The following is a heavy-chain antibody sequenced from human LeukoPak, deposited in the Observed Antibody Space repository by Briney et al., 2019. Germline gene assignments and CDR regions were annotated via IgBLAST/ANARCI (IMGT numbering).Heavy chain of an antibody. CDR3: ARRGSGPYGMDV. V-gene: IGHV1-69*13. CDR1: GYTFTSYG. Sequence: SVKVSCKASGYTFTSYGISWVRQAPGQGLEWMGGIIPIFGTANYAQKFQGRVTITADESTSTAYMELSSLRSEDTAVYYCARRGSGPYGMDVWGQGTTVTVSS. J-gene: IGHJ6*02. D-gene: IGHD3-10*01. CDR2: IIPIFGTA.